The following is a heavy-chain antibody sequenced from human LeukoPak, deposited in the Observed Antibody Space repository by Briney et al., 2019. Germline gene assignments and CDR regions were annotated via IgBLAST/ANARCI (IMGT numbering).Heavy chain of an antibody. CDR3: ARRGDLLDY. J-gene: IGHJ4*02. V-gene: IGHV3-7*03. CDR1: GFTFSIYC. CDR2: IKQDRSEK. D-gene: IGHD1-26*01. Sequence: SGGSLGLSCAASGFTFSIYCMSWVRQAPGKGLEWVANIKQDRSEKYYVDSVKGRFTISRDNAKNSLYLQMNSLRAEDTAVYYCARRGDLLDYWGQGTLVTVSS.